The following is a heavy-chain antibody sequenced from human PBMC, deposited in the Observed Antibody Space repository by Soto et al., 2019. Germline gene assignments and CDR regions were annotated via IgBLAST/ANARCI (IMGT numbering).Heavy chain of an antibody. J-gene: IGHJ5*02. CDR2: ISYVGSNK. CDR3: ARDRGVRGVINYNWFDP. D-gene: IGHD3-10*01. Sequence: QVQLVESGGGVVQPGRSLRLSCAASGFTFSSYAMHWVRQAPGKGLEWVAVISYVGSNKYYADSVKGRFTISRDNSKNTLYLQMNSLRAEDTAVYYCARDRGVRGVINYNWFDPWGQGTLVTVSS. CDR1: GFTFSSYA. V-gene: IGHV3-30-3*01.